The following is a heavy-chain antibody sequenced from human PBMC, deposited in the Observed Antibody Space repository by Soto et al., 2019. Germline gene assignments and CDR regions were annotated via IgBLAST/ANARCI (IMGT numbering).Heavy chain of an antibody. CDR2: VYYSGST. CDR1: GYSISNGDY. Sequence: SETLSLTCAVSGYSISNGDYWGWIRQAPGKGLEWIGSVYYSGSTHYEPSLRGRIAISVDTLKNQFSLGLTSVTAADTAMYFCARNTFTYFDSWGQGIPVTVSS. CDR3: ARNTFTYFDS. V-gene: IGHV4-38-2*01. J-gene: IGHJ4*02.